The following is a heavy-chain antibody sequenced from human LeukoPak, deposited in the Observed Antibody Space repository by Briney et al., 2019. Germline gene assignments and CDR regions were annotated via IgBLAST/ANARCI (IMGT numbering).Heavy chain of an antibody. CDR3: ARAGSGYSSPIDY. CDR2: INHSGST. CDR1: GGSISSGSYY. J-gene: IGHJ4*02. D-gene: IGHD6-13*01. V-gene: IGHV4-39*07. Sequence: SETLSLTCTVSGGSISSGSYYWGWIRQPPGKGLEWIGEINHSGSTNYNPSLKSRVTISVDTSKNQFSLKLSSVTAADTAVYYCARAGSGYSSPIDYWGQGTLVTVSS.